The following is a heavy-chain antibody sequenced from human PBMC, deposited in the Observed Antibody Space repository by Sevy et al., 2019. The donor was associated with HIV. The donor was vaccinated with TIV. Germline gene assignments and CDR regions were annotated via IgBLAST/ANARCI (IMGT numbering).Heavy chain of an antibody. Sequence: GGSLRLSCAASGFTFSSYAMHWVRQAPGKGLEWVEVISYDGSNKYYADSVKGRFTISRDNSKNTLYLQMNSLRAEDTAVYYCARDTGGSGSYMCQHWGQGTLVTVSS. CDR1: GFTFSSYA. CDR2: ISYDGSNK. V-gene: IGHV3-30*04. D-gene: IGHD3-10*01. CDR3: ARDTGGSGSYMCQH. J-gene: IGHJ1*01.